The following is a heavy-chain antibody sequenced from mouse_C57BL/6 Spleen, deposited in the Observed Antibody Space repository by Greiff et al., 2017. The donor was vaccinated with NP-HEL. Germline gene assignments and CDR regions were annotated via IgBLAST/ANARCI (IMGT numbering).Heavy chain of an antibody. CDR2: IDPEDGDT. Sequence: EVKLMESGAELVRPGASVKLSCTASGFNIKDYYMHWVKQRPEQGLEWIGRIDPEDGDTEYAPKFQGKATMTADTSSNTAYLQLSSLTSEDTAVYYCTTGVLRYPWYFDVWGTGTTVTVSS. D-gene: IGHD1-1*01. CDR3: TTGVLRYPWYFDV. J-gene: IGHJ1*03. CDR1: GFNIKDYY. V-gene: IGHV14-1*01.